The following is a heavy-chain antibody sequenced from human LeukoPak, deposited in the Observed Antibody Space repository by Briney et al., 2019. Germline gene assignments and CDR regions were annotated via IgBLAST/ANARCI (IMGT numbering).Heavy chain of an antibody. J-gene: IGHJ4*02. Sequence: GASVKVSCKASGYTFTSYGISWVRQAPGQGLEWMGWISAYNGNTNYAQKLQGRVTMTTDTSTGTAYMELRSLRSDDTAVYYCASDWAPEWFGESSPSDYWGQGTLVTVSS. V-gene: IGHV1-18*01. CDR3: ASDWAPEWFGESSPSDY. CDR1: GYTFTSYG. CDR2: ISAYNGNT. D-gene: IGHD3-10*01.